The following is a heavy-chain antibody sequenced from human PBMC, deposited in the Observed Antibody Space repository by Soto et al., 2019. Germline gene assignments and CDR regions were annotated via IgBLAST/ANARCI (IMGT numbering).Heavy chain of an antibody. D-gene: IGHD3-3*01. V-gene: IGHV3-48*03. CDR3: ARARNVLRFLEWYPTFDY. Sequence: GSLRLSCAASGFTFSSYEMNWVRQAPGKGLEWVSYISSSGSTIYYADSVKGRFTISRDNAKNSLYLQMNSLRAEDTAVYYCARARNVLRFLEWYPTFDYWGQGTLVTVSS. CDR2: ISSSGSTI. CDR1: GFTFSSYE. J-gene: IGHJ4*02.